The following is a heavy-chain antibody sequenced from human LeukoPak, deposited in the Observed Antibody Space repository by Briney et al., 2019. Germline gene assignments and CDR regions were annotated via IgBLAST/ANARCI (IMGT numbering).Heavy chain of an antibody. V-gene: IGHV4-61*05. CDR3: ARTVNTAFAYYYYYMDV. D-gene: IGHD5-18*01. Sequence: PSETLSLTCTVSGGSISSSSYYWAWIRQPPGKGLEWIGYIYYSGSTNYNPSLRSRVTISVDTSKNQFSLKLSSVTAADTAVYYCARTVNTAFAYYYYYMDVWGKGTTVTVSS. J-gene: IGHJ6*03. CDR1: GGSISSSSYY. CDR2: IYYSGST.